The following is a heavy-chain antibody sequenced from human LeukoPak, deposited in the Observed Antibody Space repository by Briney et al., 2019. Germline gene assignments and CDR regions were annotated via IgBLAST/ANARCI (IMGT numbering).Heavy chain of an antibody. D-gene: IGHD3-22*01. J-gene: IGHJ4*02. V-gene: IGHV3-7*01. CDR3: ARHDRLYDSSGYNDY. Sequence: GGSLRLSCAASGFTFSSYWMSWVRQAPGKGLEWVANIKQDGSEKYYVDSVKGRFTISRDNAKNSLSLQMNSLRAEDTAVYYCARHDRLYDSSGYNDYWGQGTLVTVSS. CDR2: IKQDGSEK. CDR1: GFTFSSYW.